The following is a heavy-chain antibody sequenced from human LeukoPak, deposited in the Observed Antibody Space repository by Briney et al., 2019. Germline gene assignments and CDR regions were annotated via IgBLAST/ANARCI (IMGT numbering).Heavy chain of an antibody. V-gene: IGHV4-59*01. J-gene: IGHJ3*02. CDR3: ARDRLRHLGAFDI. Sequence: KPSETLSLTCTVSGGSISSYYGSWIRQPPGKGLEWIGYIYYSGSTNYNPSLKSRVTISVDTSKNQFSLKLSSVTAADTAVYYCARDRLRHLGAFDIWGQGTMVTVSS. CDR2: IYYSGST. D-gene: IGHD3-16*01. CDR1: GGSISSYY.